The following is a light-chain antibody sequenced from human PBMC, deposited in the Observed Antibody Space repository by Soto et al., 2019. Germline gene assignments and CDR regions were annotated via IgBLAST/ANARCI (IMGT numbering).Light chain of an antibody. CDR2: DAS. V-gene: IGKV3-11*01. CDR3: QQSSNWPHWT. Sequence: EIVLTQSPATLSLSPGERATFSCKASQSVGTSLAWFQQKPGQAPRLLIYDASVRATGIPARFSGSGSGTDFTRTITCLTTYDIAMYYWQQSSNWPHWTFGRGNRV. J-gene: IGKJ1*01. CDR1: QSVGTS.